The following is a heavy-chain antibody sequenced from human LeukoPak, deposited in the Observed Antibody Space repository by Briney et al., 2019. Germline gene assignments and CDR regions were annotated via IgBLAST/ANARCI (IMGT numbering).Heavy chain of an antibody. Sequence: GGSLRLSCAASGFTFTNYAMTWVRQAPGKGLEWVSYISTSSSSTNYADSVKGRFTISRDNAKNSLYLQMNSLRAEDTAVYYCARDASSSSWYNFDYWGQGTLVTVSS. D-gene: IGHD6-13*01. CDR1: GFTFTNYA. CDR3: ARDASSSSWYNFDY. V-gene: IGHV3-11*05. J-gene: IGHJ4*02. CDR2: ISTSSSST.